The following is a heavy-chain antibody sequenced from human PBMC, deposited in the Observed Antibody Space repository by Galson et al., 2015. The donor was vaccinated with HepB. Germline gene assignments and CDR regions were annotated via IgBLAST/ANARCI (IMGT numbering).Heavy chain of an antibody. CDR1: GYSFTSYW. J-gene: IGHJ4*02. V-gene: IGHV5-51*03. CDR2: IYPGDSDT. CDR3: GRWKTDFWSGTGYYFGY. Sequence: QSGAEVKKPGESLKISCKGSGYSFTSYWIGWVRQMPGKGLEWMGIIYPGDSDTRYGPSFQGQVTISADKSISTAYLQLSSLKASDTAMYYCGRWKTDFWSGTGYYFGYWGQGTLV. D-gene: IGHD3-3*01.